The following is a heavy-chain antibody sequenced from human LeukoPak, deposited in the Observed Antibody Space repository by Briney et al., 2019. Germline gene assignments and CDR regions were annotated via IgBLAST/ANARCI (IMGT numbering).Heavy chain of an antibody. J-gene: IGHJ4*02. Sequence: SQXLSLTCTVSGGSISSGSYYWSWIRQPAGKGLEWIGRIYTSGSTNYNPSLKSRVTISVDTSKNQFSLKLSSVTAADTAVYYCARVGRLRLRYFDYWGQGTLVTVSS. CDR3: ARVGRLRLRYFDY. V-gene: IGHV4-61*02. D-gene: IGHD5-12*01. CDR2: IYTSGST. CDR1: GGSISSGSYY.